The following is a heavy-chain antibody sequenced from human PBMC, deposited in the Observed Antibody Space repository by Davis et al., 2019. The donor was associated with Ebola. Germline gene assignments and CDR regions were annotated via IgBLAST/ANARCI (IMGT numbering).Heavy chain of an antibody. CDR1: GFTFSTYA. D-gene: IGHD3-3*01. CDR2: ISDSGDNT. Sequence: GESLKISCAASGFTFSTYAMSWVRQAPGKGLEWVSGISDSGDNTYYVDSVKGRFTISRDNSKNTLDLQMDSLRVEDTAVYYCARGFGAEATFDYWGQGTLVTVSS. CDR3: ARGFGAEATFDY. V-gene: IGHV3-23*01. J-gene: IGHJ4*02.